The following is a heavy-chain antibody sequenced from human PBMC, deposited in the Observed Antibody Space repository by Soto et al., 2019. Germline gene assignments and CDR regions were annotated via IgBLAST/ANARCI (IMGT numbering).Heavy chain of an antibody. V-gene: IGHV1-3*05. D-gene: IGHD2-21*02. J-gene: IGHJ4*02. CDR3: ARSIVVVTALDY. CDR1: GYTFTSYA. Sequence: QVQLVQSGAEEKKPGASVKVSCKASGYTFTSYAMHWVRQAPGQRLEWMGWINAGNGKTKNSQKFQGRVTIPKDTSASTAYMELGSLRSEDTAVYYCARSIVVVTALDYWGQGTLVTVSS. CDR2: INAGNGKT.